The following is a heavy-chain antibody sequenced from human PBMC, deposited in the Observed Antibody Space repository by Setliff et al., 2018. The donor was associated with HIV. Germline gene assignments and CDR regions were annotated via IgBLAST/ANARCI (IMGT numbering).Heavy chain of an antibody. V-gene: IGHV4-4*09. CDR1: GDSISTDY. CDR3: ARGLSFYDPGGFDY. Sequence: SETLSLTCPVSGDSISTDYWTWIRQPPGKGLEWIGYIYNSASTSYNPSVESRVTMSLDTSRDQFSLNLRSVTAADTAVYYCARGLSFYDPGGFDYWGQGTLVTVSS. J-gene: IGHJ4*02. D-gene: IGHD3-22*01. CDR2: IYNSAST.